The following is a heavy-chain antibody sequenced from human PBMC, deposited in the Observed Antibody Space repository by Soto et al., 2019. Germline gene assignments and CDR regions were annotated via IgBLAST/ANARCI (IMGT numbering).Heavy chain of an antibody. CDR3: ARDHYVYDILTGYGYYYGMDV. CDR1: GGSISSGDYY. Sequence: SETLSLTCTVSGGSISSGDYYWSWIRQPPGKGLEWIGYIYYSGSTYYNPSLKSRVTISVDTSKDQFSLKLSSVTAADTAVYYFARDHYVYDILTGYGYYYGMDVWGQGTTVTVSS. CDR2: IYYSGST. J-gene: IGHJ6*02. D-gene: IGHD3-9*01. V-gene: IGHV4-30-4*01.